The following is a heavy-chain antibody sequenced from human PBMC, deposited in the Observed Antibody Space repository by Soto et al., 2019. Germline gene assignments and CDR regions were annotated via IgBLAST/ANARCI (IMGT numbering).Heavy chain of an antibody. Sequence: GGSLRLSCSASGFTFRTHGMHWVRQAPGKGLEWVAVIWYDGSIKYYADAVKGRFTVSRDNSKNTLYLEMNSLRGEDTAVYYCARVVIFGDVSSSYGLDVWGQGTTVTVSS. D-gene: IGHD3-3*01. V-gene: IGHV3-33*01. CDR3: ARVVIFGDVSSSYGLDV. CDR2: IWYDGSIK. J-gene: IGHJ6*02. CDR1: GFTFRTHG.